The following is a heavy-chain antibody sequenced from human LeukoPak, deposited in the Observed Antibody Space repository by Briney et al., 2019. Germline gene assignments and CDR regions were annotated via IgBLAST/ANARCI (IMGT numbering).Heavy chain of an antibody. V-gene: IGHV4-59*01. CDR3: ARAADEDLDY. Sequence: SETLSLTCTVSGGSISSYYWSWIRQPPGKGLEWIGYIYYSGSTNYNPSLKSRVTISVDTSKNQFSLKLSSVTAADTAVYYCARAADEDLDYWGQGTLVTASS. J-gene: IGHJ4*02. CDR2: IYYSGST. CDR1: GGSISSYY.